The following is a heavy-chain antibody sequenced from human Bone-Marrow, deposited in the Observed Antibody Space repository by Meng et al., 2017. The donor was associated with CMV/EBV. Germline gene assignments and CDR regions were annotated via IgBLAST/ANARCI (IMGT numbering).Heavy chain of an antibody. CDR1: GYTFTGYY. CDR3: ARERGLSSIAARLPHYYYYYGMDV. Sequence: ASVKVSCKASGYTFTGYYMHWVRQAPGQGLEWMGWINPNSGGTNYAQKFQGRVTMTRDTSISTAYMELSRLRSDDTAVYYCARERGLSSIAARLPHYYYYYGMDVWGQGTTVTVSS. J-gene: IGHJ6*02. V-gene: IGHV1-2*02. D-gene: IGHD6-6*01. CDR2: INPNSGGT.